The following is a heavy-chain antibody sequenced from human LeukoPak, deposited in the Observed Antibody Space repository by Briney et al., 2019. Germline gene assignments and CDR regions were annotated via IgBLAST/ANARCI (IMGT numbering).Heavy chain of an antibody. CDR2: ISDSGGST. CDR1: GFTFSSYA. Sequence: GGSLRLSCAASGFTFSSYAMSWVRQAPGKGLEWVAGISDSGGSTNYADSVKGRFTISRDDPKNTLYLQMNSLRAEDTAVYFCAKRGVVIRVIIVGFHKEAYYFDSWGQGALVTVSS. V-gene: IGHV3-23*01. CDR3: AKRGVVIRVIIVGFHKEAYYFDS. J-gene: IGHJ4*02. D-gene: IGHD3-3*01.